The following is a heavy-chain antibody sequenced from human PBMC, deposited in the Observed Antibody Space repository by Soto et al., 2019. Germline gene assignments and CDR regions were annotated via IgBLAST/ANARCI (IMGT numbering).Heavy chain of an antibody. Sequence: ESGGGLVQPGGSLRLSCAASGFTLSSYAMSWVRQAPGKGLEWVSAISGSGNRTFHEDSVKGRFTISRDNSKNALYLQMSSLRVEDTAVYYCAKEVTSGSYSHYYYGLDVWGQGTTVTVSS. CDR3: AKEVTSGSYSHYYYGLDV. V-gene: IGHV3-23*01. CDR2: ISGSGNRT. CDR1: GFTLSSYA. D-gene: IGHD1-26*01. J-gene: IGHJ6*02.